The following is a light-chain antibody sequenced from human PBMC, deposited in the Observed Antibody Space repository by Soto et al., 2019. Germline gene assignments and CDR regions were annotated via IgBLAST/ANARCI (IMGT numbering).Light chain of an antibody. CDR2: DAS. V-gene: IGKV1-33*01. Sequence: DIPMTQSPSSLSASVGDRVTITCQASQDISNYLNWYQQKPGKAPKLLIYDASNLETGVPSRFSASGSETDFTITISSLQPEDIATYYCQQYDNLPLTFGGGTKVEIK. CDR3: QQYDNLPLT. J-gene: IGKJ4*01. CDR1: QDISNY.